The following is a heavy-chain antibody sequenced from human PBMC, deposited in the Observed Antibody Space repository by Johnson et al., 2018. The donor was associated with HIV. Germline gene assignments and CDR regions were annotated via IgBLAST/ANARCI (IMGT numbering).Heavy chain of an antibody. CDR3: AKDRRDGTFTTDAFDI. J-gene: IGHJ3*02. CDR2: ISGSGGST. CDR1: GFTFSSYA. V-gene: IGHV3-23*01. D-gene: IGHD1-26*01. Sequence: EVLLLESGGGLVQPGGSLRLSCAASGFTFSSYAMSWVRQAPGKGLEWVSAISGSGGSTYYADSVKGRFTISRDNSKNTLYLQMNSLRAEDPAVYYCAKDRRDGTFTTDAFDIWGQGTMVTVSS.